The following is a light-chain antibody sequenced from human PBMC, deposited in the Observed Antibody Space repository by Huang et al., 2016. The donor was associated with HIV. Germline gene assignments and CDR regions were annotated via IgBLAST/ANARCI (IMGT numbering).Light chain of an antibody. CDR1: QSLSTN. Sequence: EVVMTQSPATLSVSPGERATLFCRASQSLSTNLAWYQQKPGQPPRLLIYGASTRATGVAARFSGSGSGTDFTLTISGLQPEDFAVYYCQQYDDWPPVTFGPGTKVDFK. J-gene: IGKJ3*01. CDR2: GAS. V-gene: IGKV3-15*01. CDR3: QQYDDWPPVT.